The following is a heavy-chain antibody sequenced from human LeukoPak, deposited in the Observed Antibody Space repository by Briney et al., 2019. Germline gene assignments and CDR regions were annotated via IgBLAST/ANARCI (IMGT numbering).Heavy chain of an antibody. V-gene: IGHV3-23*01. CDR2: ISGSGGST. CDR3: AKPSYYYDSSGYYY. CDR1: GFTFSSYA. Sequence: GGSLRLSCAASGFTFSSYAMSWVRQAPGKGLEWVSAISGSGGSTYYADSVKGRFTISRDSSKNTLYLQMNGLRAEDTAVYYCAKPSYYYDSSGYYYWGQGTLVTVSS. D-gene: IGHD3-22*01. J-gene: IGHJ4*02.